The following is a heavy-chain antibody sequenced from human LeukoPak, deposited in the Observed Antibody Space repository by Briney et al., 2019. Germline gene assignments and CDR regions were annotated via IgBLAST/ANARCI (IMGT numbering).Heavy chain of an antibody. J-gene: IGHJ4*02. CDR1: GYSFTSYW. Sequence: GESLKISCKGPGYSFTSYWIGWVRQMPGKGLEWMGIIYPGDSDTRYSPSFQGQVTISADKSISTAYLQWSSLKASDTAMYYCARRVSYCGGDCFFDYWGQGTLVTVSS. V-gene: IGHV5-51*01. D-gene: IGHD2-21*01. CDR2: IYPGDSDT. CDR3: ARRVSYCGGDCFFDY.